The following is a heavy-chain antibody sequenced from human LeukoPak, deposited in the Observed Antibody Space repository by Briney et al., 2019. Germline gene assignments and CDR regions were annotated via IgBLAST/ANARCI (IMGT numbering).Heavy chain of an antibody. V-gene: IGHV3-23*01. CDR2: ISGSGGST. J-gene: IGHJ4*02. Sequence: PGGSLRLSCTASGFTFSSYVMSWVRQAPGKGLEWVSSISGSGGSTYYADSVKGRFTISRDNSKNTLYLQMNSLRAEDTAVYYCAKDLSYYDSSLDHTRDYWGQGTLVTVSS. D-gene: IGHD3-22*01. CDR3: AKDLSYYDSSLDHTRDY. CDR1: GFTFSSYV.